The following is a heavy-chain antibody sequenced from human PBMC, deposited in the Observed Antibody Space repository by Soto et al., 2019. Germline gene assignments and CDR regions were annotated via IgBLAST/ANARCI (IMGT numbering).Heavy chain of an antibody. V-gene: IGHV1-8*01. J-gene: IGHJ6*02. CDR2: MNPNSGNT. CDR1: GYTFTSYD. D-gene: IGHD1-1*01. Sequence: QVQLVQSGAEVKKPGASVKVSCKASGYTFTSYDINWVRQATGQGLEWMGWMNPNSGNTGYAQKFRGRATMTRNTSISPAYMELSSLRSEDTAVYYCARERTGTTSMDVWGQGTTVTVSS. CDR3: ARERTGTTSMDV.